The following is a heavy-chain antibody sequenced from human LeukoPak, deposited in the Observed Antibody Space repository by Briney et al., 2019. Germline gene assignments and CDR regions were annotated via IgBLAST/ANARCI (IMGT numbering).Heavy chain of an antibody. D-gene: IGHD1-1*01. Sequence: PSETLSLTCAVYGGSFSGYYWSWIRQPPGKGLEWIGEINHSGSTNYNPSLKSRVTISVDTSKNQFSLKLSSVTAADTAVYYCATTTTVFAVDYWGQGTLVTVSS. V-gene: IGHV4-34*01. CDR1: GGSFSGYY. CDR3: ATTTTVFAVDY. CDR2: INHSGST. J-gene: IGHJ4*02.